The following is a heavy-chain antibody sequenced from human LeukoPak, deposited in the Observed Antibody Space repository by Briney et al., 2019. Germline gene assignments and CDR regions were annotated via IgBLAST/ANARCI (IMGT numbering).Heavy chain of an antibody. CDR3: ARLSWVPGNWFDP. V-gene: IGHV5-10-1*01. J-gene: IGHJ5*02. Sequence: GESLKISCNGSGYSFTSYWISWVRQMPGKGLEWMGRIDPSDSYTNYSPSFHGHVTTSADKSISTAYLQWSSLKASDTAMYYCARLSWVPGNWFDPWGQGTLVTVSS. D-gene: IGHD3-16*01. CDR2: IDPSDSYT. CDR1: GYSFTSYW.